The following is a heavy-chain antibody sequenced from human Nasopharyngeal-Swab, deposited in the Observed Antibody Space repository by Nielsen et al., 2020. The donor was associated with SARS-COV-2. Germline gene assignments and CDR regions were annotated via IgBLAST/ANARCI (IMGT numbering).Heavy chain of an antibody. Sequence: GESLKISCAASGFTFSSYSMNWVRQAPGKGLEWVSYISSSSTIYYADPVKGRFTISRDNAKNSLYLQMNSLRDEDTAVYYCAREGGALSMDVWGQGTTVTVSS. J-gene: IGHJ6*02. CDR2: ISSSSTI. D-gene: IGHD3-16*01. CDR1: GFTFSSYS. V-gene: IGHV3-48*02. CDR3: AREGGALSMDV.